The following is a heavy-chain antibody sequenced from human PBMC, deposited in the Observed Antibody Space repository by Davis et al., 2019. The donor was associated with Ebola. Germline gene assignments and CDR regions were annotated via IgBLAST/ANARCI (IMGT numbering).Heavy chain of an antibody. D-gene: IGHD6-13*01. V-gene: IGHV3-9*01. CDR1: GFTFDDYA. Sequence: SLKISCAASGFTFDDYAMHWVRQAPGKGLEWVSGISWNSGSIGYADSVKGRFTISRDNANNSLYLQMNSLRAEDTALYYCAKGNGTYSSSWYRGYYYYYGMDVWGQGTTVTVSS. CDR3: AKGNGTYSSSWYRGYYYYYGMDV. J-gene: IGHJ6*02. CDR2: ISWNSGSI.